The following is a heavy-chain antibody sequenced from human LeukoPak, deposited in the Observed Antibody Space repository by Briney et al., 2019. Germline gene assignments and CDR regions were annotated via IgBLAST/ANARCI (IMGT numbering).Heavy chain of an antibody. V-gene: IGHV1-69*05. Sequence: SVKVSCKASGGTFSSYAISWVRQAPGQGLEWMGGIIPIFGTANYAQKFQGRVTITTDESTSTAYMELSSLRSEDTAVYYCARRAAADTNYYYYYMDVWGKGTTVTVSS. CDR2: IIPIFGTA. D-gene: IGHD6-13*01. J-gene: IGHJ6*03. CDR1: GGTFSSYA. CDR3: ARRAAADTNYYYYYMDV.